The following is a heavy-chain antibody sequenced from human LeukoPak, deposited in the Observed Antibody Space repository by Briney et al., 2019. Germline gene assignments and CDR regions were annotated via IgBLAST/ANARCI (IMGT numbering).Heavy chain of an antibody. CDR1: GYTFTSYD. V-gene: IGHV1-8*01. D-gene: IGHD2-8*01. CDR2: MNPNSGNT. J-gene: IGHJ5*02. CDR3: ARAYCSNGVCLPSDWFDP. Sequence: ASVKVSCKASGYTFTSYDINWVRQATGQGLEWMGWMNPNSGNTVYAQKFQGRVTMTRNTSINTAYMELSSLRSEDTAVYYCARAYCSNGVCLPSDWFDPWGQGPLVTVSS.